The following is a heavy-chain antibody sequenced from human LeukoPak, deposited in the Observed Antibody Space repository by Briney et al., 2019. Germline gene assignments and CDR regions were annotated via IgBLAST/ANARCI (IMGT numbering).Heavy chain of an antibody. CDR2: IDSDGSDT. V-gene: IGHV3-74*01. CDR3: AREMVGYCSSTSCFTGGSYYYYYMDL. J-gene: IGHJ6*03. D-gene: IGHD2-2*02. Sequence: GGSLRLSCAASGFTFSSYWMHWVRQAPGKGLVWVSRIDSDGSDTIYADSVKGRFTISRDNARNSLHLQMNSLRAEGTAVYYCAREMVGYCSSTSCFTGGSYYYYYMDLWGKGTTVTVSS. CDR1: GFTFSSYW.